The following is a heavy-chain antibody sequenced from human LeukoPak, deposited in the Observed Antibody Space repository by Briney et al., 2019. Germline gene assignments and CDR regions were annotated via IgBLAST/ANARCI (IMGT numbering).Heavy chain of an antibody. CDR3: AELGITMIGGV. Sequence: GGSLRLSCAGSGFMLSSYWMSWVRQAPGKGVEWVSYISSSGSTIYYADSVKGRFTISRDNAKNSLYLQMNSLRAEDTAVYYCAELGITMIGGVWGKGATVTISS. CDR2: ISSSGSTI. J-gene: IGHJ6*04. D-gene: IGHD3-10*02. CDR1: GFMLSSYW. V-gene: IGHV3-48*03.